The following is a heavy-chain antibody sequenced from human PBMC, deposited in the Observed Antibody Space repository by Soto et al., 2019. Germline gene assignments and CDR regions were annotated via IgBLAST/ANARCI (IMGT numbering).Heavy chain of an antibody. CDR1: EGTRGDIGCC. CDR2: IYYSGST. Sequence: VAEGTRGDIGCCRVRNRQPPGKGLEWIGSIYYSGSTYYNPSLKSRVTISVDTSKNQFSLKLSSVTAADTAVYYCARHLDSSLVDYWGQGTLVTVSS. J-gene: IGHJ4*02. CDR3: ARHLDSSLVDY. D-gene: IGHD6-6*01. V-gene: IGHV4-39*01.